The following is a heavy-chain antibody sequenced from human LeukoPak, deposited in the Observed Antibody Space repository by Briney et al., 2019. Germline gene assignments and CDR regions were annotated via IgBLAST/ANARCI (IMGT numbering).Heavy chain of an antibody. Sequence: SETLSLTCAVYGGSFSGYYWSWIRQPPGQGLEWIGEINHSGSTNYNPSLKSRATISVDTSKNQFSLKLNSLTAADTAVYYCATFRWGVGFEYWGQGTLATVSS. V-gene: IGHV4-34*01. D-gene: IGHD3-16*01. CDR2: INHSGST. CDR3: ATFRWGVGFEY. CDR1: GGSFSGYY. J-gene: IGHJ4*02.